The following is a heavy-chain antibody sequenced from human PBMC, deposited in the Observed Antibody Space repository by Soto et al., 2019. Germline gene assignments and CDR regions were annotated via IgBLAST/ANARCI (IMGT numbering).Heavy chain of an antibody. CDR2: MSGSGGSR. J-gene: IGHJ4*02. CDR1: GFIFSDYG. D-gene: IGHD1-26*01. Sequence: EVRLLESGGGLVQPEGSLRLSCEGSGFIFSDYGISWVRQSPEKGLQWVSAMSGSGGSRYYADSVKGRFTISRDNSKNTVYLQMSSLRGDDTAIYYCARTFGSNWLRDYWGQGTLVTVSS. CDR3: ARTFGSNWLRDY. V-gene: IGHV3-23*01.